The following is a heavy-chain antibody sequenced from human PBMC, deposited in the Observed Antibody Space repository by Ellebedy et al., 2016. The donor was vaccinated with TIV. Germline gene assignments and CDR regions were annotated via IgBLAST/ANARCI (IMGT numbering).Heavy chain of an antibody. CDR3: ASGRRSSWSRGPGGQDYYGVDV. CDR1: GGSFSGY. V-gene: IGHV4-34*01. CDR2: INHSGNT. J-gene: IGHJ6*02. D-gene: IGHD6-13*01. Sequence: MPSETLSLTCGVHGGSFSGYWNWIRQPPGKGLEWIGEINHSGNTNYNPSLKSRVTISRDTSKKQFSLNLSSVTAADTAVYYCASGRRSSWSRGPGGQDYYGVDVWGQGTTVTVSS.